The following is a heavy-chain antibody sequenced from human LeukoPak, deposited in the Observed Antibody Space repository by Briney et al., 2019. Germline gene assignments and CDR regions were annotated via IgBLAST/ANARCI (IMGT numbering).Heavy chain of an antibody. CDR3: AREPRDGYNRDYFDY. CDR2: IYYSGST. J-gene: IGHJ4*02. V-gene: IGHV4-31*03. D-gene: IGHD5-24*01. Sequence: PSETLSLTCTVSGGSISSGGYYWSWIRQHPGKGLEWIVYIYYSGSTYYNPSRKSRITISVDTSKNQFSLKLSSVTAADTAVYYCAREPRDGYNRDYFDYWGQGTLVTVSS. CDR1: GGSISSGGYY.